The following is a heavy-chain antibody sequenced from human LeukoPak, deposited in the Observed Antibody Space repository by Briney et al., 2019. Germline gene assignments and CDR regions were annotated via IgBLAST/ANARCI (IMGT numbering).Heavy chain of an antibody. V-gene: IGHV4-59*01. CDR3: ARDRGVYSSSWFKDYYYYYYMDV. Sequence: SETLSLTCTVSGGSISSYYWSWIRQPPGKGLEWIGYIYYSGSTNYNPSLKSRVTISVDTSKNQFSLKLSSVTAADTAVYYCARDRGVYSSSWFKDYYYYYYMDVWGKGTTVTVSS. D-gene: IGHD6-13*01. J-gene: IGHJ6*03. CDR2: IYYSGST. CDR1: GGSISSYY.